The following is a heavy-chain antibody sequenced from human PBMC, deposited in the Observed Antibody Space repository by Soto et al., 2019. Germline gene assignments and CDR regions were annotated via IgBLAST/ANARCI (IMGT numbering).Heavy chain of an antibody. J-gene: IGHJ4*02. CDR1: VFTFGDYG. CDR3: ATAEVDY. V-gene: IGHV3-74*03. Sequence: PGGSLRLSCAASVFTFGDYGMHWVRQPPGKGPEWVSRMTGDGRTTQYADSVKGRFTASRDNAKSTLYLQMNSLRAEDTAVYYCATAEVDYWGPGTLVTVSS. CDR2: MTGDGRTT.